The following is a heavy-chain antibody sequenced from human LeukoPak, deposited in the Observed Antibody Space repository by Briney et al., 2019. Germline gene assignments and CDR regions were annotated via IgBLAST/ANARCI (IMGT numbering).Heavy chain of an antibody. CDR1: GGTFSSYG. J-gene: IGHJ4*02. CDR3: ARVWGVYRFDY. CDR2: ISAYNGNT. Sequence: ASVKVSCKASGGTFSSYGISWVREAPGQGLEWMGWISAYNGNTNYAQKLQGRVTMTTDTSTSTAYMELRSLRSDDTAVYYCARVWGVYRFDYWGQGTLVTVSS. V-gene: IGHV1-18*01. D-gene: IGHD3-16*01.